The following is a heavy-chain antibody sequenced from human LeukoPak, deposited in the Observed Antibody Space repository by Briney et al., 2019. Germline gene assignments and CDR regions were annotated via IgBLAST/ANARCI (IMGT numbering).Heavy chain of an antibody. J-gene: IGHJ4*02. D-gene: IGHD1-1*01. V-gene: IGHV2-5*01. CDR2: IYWNDDD. CDR1: GFSVSSSGVA. CDR3: AHLTTSAYYYDY. Sequence: SGPVLVKPTETLKLTCTCSGFSVSSSGVAVGWIRQPPGKALEWLGHIYWNDDDRYSTSLKSRLTITKDTSENQVVLTMTNMDPVDTATYYCAHLTTSAYYYDYWGQGTLVTVSS.